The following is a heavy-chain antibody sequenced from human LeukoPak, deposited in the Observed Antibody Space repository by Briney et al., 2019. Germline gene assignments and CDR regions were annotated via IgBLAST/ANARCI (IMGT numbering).Heavy chain of an antibody. CDR3: VRVLGSGYSWYLFDV. Sequence: PSETLSLTCLVSNHSIIKYDYRGFLRQTPGKGLEWIGSIFDSASTDYTPSLKSRVAISLDRSNNQFSLTMTSVTAADTAVYHCVRVLGSGYSWYLFDVSGQG. J-gene: IGHJ4*02. CDR2: IFDSAST. V-gene: IGHV4-38-2*02. CDR1: NHSIIKYDY. D-gene: IGHD6-13*01.